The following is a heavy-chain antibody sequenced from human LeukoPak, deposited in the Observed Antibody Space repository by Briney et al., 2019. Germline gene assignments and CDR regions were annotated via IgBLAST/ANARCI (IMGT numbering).Heavy chain of an antibody. V-gene: IGHV3-7*01. Sequence: PGGSLRVSCEASGFTFSSHCMSWVRQAPGKGLEWVANIKQDGSEKYYVDSVKGRFTISRDNAKNSLYLQMSILRAADTAVYYCARVRIAVAVSAFDIWGQGTMVTVSS. D-gene: IGHD6-19*01. J-gene: IGHJ3*02. CDR3: ARVRIAVAVSAFDI. CDR1: GFTFSSHC. CDR2: IKQDGSEK.